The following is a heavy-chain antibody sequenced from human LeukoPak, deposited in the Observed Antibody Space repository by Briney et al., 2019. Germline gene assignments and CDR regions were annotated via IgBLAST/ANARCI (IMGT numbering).Heavy chain of an antibody. CDR3: AKGIIPRYSGSYHLIDFDY. J-gene: IGHJ4*02. CDR1: GFTFSSYA. CDR2: ISGSGGST. D-gene: IGHD1-26*01. V-gene: IGHV3-23*01. Sequence: KSGGSLRLSCAASGFTFSSYAMSWVRQAPGKGLEWVSAISGSGGSTYYADCVKGRFTISRDNSKNTLYLQMNSLRAEDTAVYYCAKGIIPRYSGSYHLIDFDYWGQGTLVTVSS.